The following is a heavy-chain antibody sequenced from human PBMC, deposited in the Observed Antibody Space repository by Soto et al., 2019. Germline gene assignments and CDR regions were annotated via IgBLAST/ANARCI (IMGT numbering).Heavy chain of an antibody. Sequence: ASEKVSCKASGYTFTHYYIHWVRQAPGQGLEWMGIINPNGGSTTYAQKFRAGFTMTRDTSTSTVYMELSSLRPEDSAVYYCATSVNSAMAFDYWGQGTLVTVSS. D-gene: IGHD5-18*01. V-gene: IGHV1-46*01. CDR3: ATSVNSAMAFDY. J-gene: IGHJ4*02. CDR1: GYTFTHYY. CDR2: INPNGGST.